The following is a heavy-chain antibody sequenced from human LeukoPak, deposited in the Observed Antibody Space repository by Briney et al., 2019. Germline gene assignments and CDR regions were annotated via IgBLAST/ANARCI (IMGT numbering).Heavy chain of an antibody. CDR3: ARASYDILTGSAPFDY. D-gene: IGHD3-9*01. J-gene: IGHJ4*02. V-gene: IGHV4-30-2*01. CDR1: GGSISSGGYS. Sequence: TSSETLSLTCAVSGGSISSGGYSWSWIRQPPGKGLEWIGYIYHSGSTYYNPSLKSRVTISVDRSKNQFSLKLSSATAADTAVYYCARASYDILTGSAPFDYWGQGTLVTVSS. CDR2: IYHSGST.